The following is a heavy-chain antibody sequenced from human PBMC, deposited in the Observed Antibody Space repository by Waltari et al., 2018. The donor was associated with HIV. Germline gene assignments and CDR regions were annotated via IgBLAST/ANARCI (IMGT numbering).Heavy chain of an antibody. V-gene: IGHV3-15*01. J-gene: IGHJ4*02. Sequence: EVQLVESGGGLVKTRGSLRIYCAASGFTFSNTWMSWVSQAPGKGLEWVGRTKSKTDGGTTDYSAPVKGRFTISRDDSKNTLYLQMNSLKTEDTAVYYCTTDRYGDYVEGYWGQGTLVTVSS. CDR2: TKSKTDGGTT. CDR3: TTDRYGDYVEGY. D-gene: IGHD4-17*01. CDR1: GFTFSNTW.